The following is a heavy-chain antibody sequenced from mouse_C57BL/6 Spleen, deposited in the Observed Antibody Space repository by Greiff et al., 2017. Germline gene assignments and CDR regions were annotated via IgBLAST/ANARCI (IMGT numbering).Heavy chain of an antibody. J-gene: IGHJ2*01. CDR2: ISSGSSTI. Sequence: DVMLVESGGGLVKPGGSLKLSCAASGFTFSDYGMHWVRQAPEKGLEWVAYISSGSSTIYYADTVKGRFTISRDNAKNTLFLQMTSLRSEDTAMYYCARALANWDDFDYWGQGTTLTVSS. V-gene: IGHV5-17*01. CDR1: GFTFSDYG. CDR3: ARALANWDDFDY. D-gene: IGHD4-1*01.